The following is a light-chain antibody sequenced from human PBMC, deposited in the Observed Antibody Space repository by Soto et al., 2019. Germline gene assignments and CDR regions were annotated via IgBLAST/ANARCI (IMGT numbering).Light chain of an antibody. CDR3: QQYNNWLPIT. CDR2: GAS. Sequence: EIVITQSPATLYVSPGERATLSFRASQRVSSNLAWYQQKPGQAPRLLIYGASTRATGIPARFSGSGSGTEFTLTISSLQSEDFAVYYCQQYNNWLPITFGQGTRLEIK. CDR1: QRVSSN. J-gene: IGKJ5*01. V-gene: IGKV3-15*01.